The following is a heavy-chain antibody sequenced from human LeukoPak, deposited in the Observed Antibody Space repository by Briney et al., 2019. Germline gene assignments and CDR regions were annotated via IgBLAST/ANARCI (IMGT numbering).Heavy chain of an antibody. D-gene: IGHD3-10*01. J-gene: IGHJ4*02. CDR2: INWNGGST. V-gene: IGHV3-20*04. CDR1: GFTFDDYG. CDR3: ARDYFGEIPSGMIY. Sequence: GGSLRLSCAASGFTFDDYGMSWVRQAPGKGLEWVSGINWNGGSTGYADSVKGRFTISRDNAKNSLYLQMNSLRAEDTALYYCARDYFGEIPSGMIYWGQGTLVTVSS.